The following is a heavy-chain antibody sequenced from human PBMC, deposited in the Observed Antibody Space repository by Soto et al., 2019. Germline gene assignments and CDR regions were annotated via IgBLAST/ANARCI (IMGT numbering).Heavy chain of an antibody. D-gene: IGHD1-26*01. CDR3: AKDLYGWELPPVDY. J-gene: IGHJ4*02. CDR1: GFTFSSYA. V-gene: IGHV3-23*01. CDR2: ISGSGGST. Sequence: LRLSCAASGFTFSSYAMSWVRQAPGKGLEWVSAISGSGGSTYYADSVKGRFTISRDNSKNTLYLQMNSLRAEDTAVYYCAKDLYGWELPPVDYWGQGTLVTVSS.